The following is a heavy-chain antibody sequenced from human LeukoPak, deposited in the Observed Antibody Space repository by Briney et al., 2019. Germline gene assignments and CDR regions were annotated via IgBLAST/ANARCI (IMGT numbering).Heavy chain of an antibody. Sequence: GESLKISCKASGYRFTSYWIGWVRQMPGKGLEWMGIIYPGDSDTRYSPSFQGQVTISADKSISTAYLQWSSLKASDTAMYYCARPHYYYDMGYFDYWGQGILVTVSS. D-gene: IGHD3-22*01. V-gene: IGHV5-51*01. CDR2: IYPGDSDT. CDR3: ARPHYYYDMGYFDY. CDR1: GYRFTSYW. J-gene: IGHJ4*02.